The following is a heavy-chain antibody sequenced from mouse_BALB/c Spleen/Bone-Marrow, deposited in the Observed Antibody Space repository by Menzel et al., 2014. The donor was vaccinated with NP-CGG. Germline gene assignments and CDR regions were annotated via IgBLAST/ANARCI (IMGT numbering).Heavy chain of an antibody. Sequence: EVKLMESGPALVKPSQSLSLTCTFTGYSITSGYSWHWIRQFPGNTLEWMGYIHYSGGTNYNPSLKSRISITRDTSKNQFFLQLNSVTTEDTATYYCARWNGYYAMDYWGQGTSVTVSS. J-gene: IGHJ4*01. CDR3: ARWNGYYAMDY. CDR1: GYSITSGYS. CDR2: IHYSGGT. D-gene: IGHD1-2*01. V-gene: IGHV3-1*02.